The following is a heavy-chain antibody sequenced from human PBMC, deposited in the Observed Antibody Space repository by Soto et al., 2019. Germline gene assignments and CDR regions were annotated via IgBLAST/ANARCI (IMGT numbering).Heavy chain of an antibody. CDR1: GFTFSSYA. Sequence: PGGSLRLSCAASGFTFSSYAMSWVRQAPGKGLEWVSAISGSGGSTYYADSVKGRFTTSRDNSKNTLYLQMNSLRAEDTAVYYCAKDYDSTVTTIDYWGQGTLVTVSS. V-gene: IGHV3-23*01. CDR3: AKDYDSTVTTIDY. CDR2: ISGSGGST. D-gene: IGHD4-17*01. J-gene: IGHJ4*02.